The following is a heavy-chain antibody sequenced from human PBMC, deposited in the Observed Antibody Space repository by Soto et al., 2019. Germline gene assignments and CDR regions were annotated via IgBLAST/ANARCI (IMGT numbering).Heavy chain of an antibody. CDR3: AHGSGWLSDQ. CDR1: GFSLSDSPVG. Sequence: QITLKASGPTLVKPTQTLTLTCTFSGFSLSDSPVGVNWIRQPPGKPLEWLALIYWDDTKHYSSSLRNGLTITKDTSKNQGVLTMTNMTPVDTATYYCAHGSGWLSDQWGQGTLVTVSS. J-gene: IGHJ4*02. V-gene: IGHV2-5*02. CDR2: IYWDDTK. D-gene: IGHD6-19*01.